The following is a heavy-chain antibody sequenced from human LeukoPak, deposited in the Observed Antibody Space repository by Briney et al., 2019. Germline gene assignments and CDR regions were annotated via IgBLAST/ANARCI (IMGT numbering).Heavy chain of an antibody. CDR1: GGSISSYY. D-gene: IGHD6-19*01. CDR3: VANGWYCLEY. V-gene: IGHV4-59*12. Sequence: SETLSLTCTVSGGSISSYYWSWLRQPPGKGLEWIGYIYYSGSTNYNPSLKSRVTMSVDKSNNLFSLRLTSVTAADTAVYYCVANGWYCLEYWGRGALVTVSS. CDR2: IYYSGST. J-gene: IGHJ4*02.